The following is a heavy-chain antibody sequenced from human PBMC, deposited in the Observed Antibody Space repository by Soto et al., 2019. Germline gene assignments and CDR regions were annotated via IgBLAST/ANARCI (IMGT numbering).Heavy chain of an antibody. CDR2: ISSSSSTI. J-gene: IGHJ4*02. V-gene: IGHV3-48*02. Sequence: GGSLRLSCAAPGFTFSSYSMNWVRQAPGKGLEWVSYISSSSSTIYYADSVKGRFTISRDNAKNSLYLQMNSLRDEDTAVYYCARDSPSYYYDSSGLFDYWGQGTLVTVSS. D-gene: IGHD3-22*01. CDR1: GFTFSSYS. CDR3: ARDSPSYYYDSSGLFDY.